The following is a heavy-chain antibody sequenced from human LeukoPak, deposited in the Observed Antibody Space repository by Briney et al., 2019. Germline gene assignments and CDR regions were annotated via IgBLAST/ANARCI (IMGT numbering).Heavy chain of an antibody. CDR1: GFTFTTYA. V-gene: IGHV3-30-3*01. D-gene: IGHD2-21*02. CDR3: ARGYGGDYCFDY. CDR2: ISNGGSNK. J-gene: IGHJ4*02. Sequence: PGGSLRLSCTGSGFTFTTYALHWVRQAPGKGLDWVAVISNGGSNKYYADSVKGRFTISRDNSKNTLYLQMNSLRAEDTAVYYCARGYGGDYCFDYWGQGVPVTVSS.